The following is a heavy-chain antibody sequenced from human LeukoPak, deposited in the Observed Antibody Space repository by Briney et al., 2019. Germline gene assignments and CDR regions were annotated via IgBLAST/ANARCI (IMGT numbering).Heavy chain of an antibody. Sequence: GGSLRLSCAASGFTFSSYAMSWVRQAPGKGLEWVSAISGSGGSTYYADSVKGRFTISRDNSKNTLYLQMNSLRAEDTAVYYCAKVLLSSYYYDSSGYLSWGQGTLVTVSS. V-gene: IGHV3-23*01. CDR2: ISGSGGST. D-gene: IGHD3-22*01. CDR3: AKVLLSSYYYDSSGYLS. CDR1: GFTFSSYA. J-gene: IGHJ4*02.